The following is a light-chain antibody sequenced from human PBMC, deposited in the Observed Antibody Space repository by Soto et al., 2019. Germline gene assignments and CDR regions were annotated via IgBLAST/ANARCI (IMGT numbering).Light chain of an antibody. CDR1: QSISIW. CDR3: QQYNSYPIT. J-gene: IGKJ5*01. V-gene: IGKV1-5*01. Sequence: DIRMTQSPSTLSASIGDRVTITCRASQSISIWLAWYQQKLGKAPKLLIYGASSLESGVPSRFSGSGSGTEFTLTISSLQPDDFATYYCQQYNSYPITFGQGTRLEI. CDR2: GAS.